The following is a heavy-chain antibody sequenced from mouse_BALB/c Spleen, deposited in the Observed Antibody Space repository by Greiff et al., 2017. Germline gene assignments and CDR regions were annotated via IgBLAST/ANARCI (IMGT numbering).Heavy chain of an antibody. CDR1: GYTFTSYW. Sequence: VQLQQSGAELVKPGASVKLSCKASGYTFTSYWMHWVKQRPGQGLEWIGEIDPSDSYTNYNQKFKGKATLTVDKSSSTAYMQLSSLTSEDSAVYYCARSPTGTVYYFDYWGQGTTLTVSS. CDR2: IDPSDSYT. CDR3: ARSPTGTVYYFDY. J-gene: IGHJ2*01. V-gene: IGHV1-69*02. D-gene: IGHD4-1*02.